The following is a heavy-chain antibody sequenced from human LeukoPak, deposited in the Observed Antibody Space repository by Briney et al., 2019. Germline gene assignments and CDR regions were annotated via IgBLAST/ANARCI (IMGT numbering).Heavy chain of an antibody. CDR1: GGSISSYY. CDR2: IYTSGST. CDR3: ARSYSYYNFWSVQMQSYMDV. V-gene: IGHV4-4*09. J-gene: IGHJ6*03. D-gene: IGHD3-3*01. Sequence: SETLSLTCTVSGGSISSYYWSWIRQPPGKGLEWIGYIYTSGSTNYNPPLKSRVTISVDTSKNQFSLKLSSVTAADTAVYYCARSYSYYNFWSVQMQSYMDVWGKGTTVTVSS.